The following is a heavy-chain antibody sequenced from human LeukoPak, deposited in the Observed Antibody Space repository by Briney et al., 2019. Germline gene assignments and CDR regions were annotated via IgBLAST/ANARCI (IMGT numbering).Heavy chain of an antibody. V-gene: IGHV3-48*03. J-gene: IGHJ6*04. CDR2: ISSSGSTI. CDR3: AREGYYGSGSSQYYYYGMDV. D-gene: IGHD3-10*01. Sequence: HGGSLRLSCAASGFTFSSYEMNWVRQAPGKGLEWVSYISSSGSTIYYADSVKGRFTISRDNAKNSLYLQMNSLRAEDTAVYYCAREGYYGSGSSQYYYYGMDVWGKGTTVTVSS. CDR1: GFTFSSYE.